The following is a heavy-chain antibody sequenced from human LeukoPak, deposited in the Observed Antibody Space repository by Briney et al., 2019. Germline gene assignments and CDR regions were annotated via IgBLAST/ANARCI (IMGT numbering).Heavy chain of an antibody. CDR2: IRYDGSNK. V-gene: IGHV3-30*02. Sequence: PGGSLRLSCAASGFTFSSYGMHWVRQAPGKGLEWVAFIRYDGSNKYYADSVKGRFTISRDNSKNTLHLQMNSLRAEDTAVCYCAKGPLIEVAGTTWDYWGQGTLVTVSS. CDR3: AKGPLIEVAGTTWDY. CDR1: GFTFSSYG. D-gene: IGHD6-19*01. J-gene: IGHJ4*02.